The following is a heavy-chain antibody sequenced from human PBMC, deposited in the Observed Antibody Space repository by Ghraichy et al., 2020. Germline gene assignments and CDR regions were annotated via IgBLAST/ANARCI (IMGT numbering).Heavy chain of an antibody. CDR3: TRDRAGDSSGYYPYYFDY. V-gene: IGHV3-49*03. Sequence: GESLNISCTASGFTFGDYAMSWFRQAPGKGLEWVGFIRSKAYGGTTEYAASVKGRFTISRDDSKSIAYLQMNSLKTEDTAVYYCTRDRAGDSSGYYPYYFDYWGQGTLVTVSS. CDR2: IRSKAYGGTT. CDR1: GFTFGDYA. D-gene: IGHD3-22*01. J-gene: IGHJ4*02.